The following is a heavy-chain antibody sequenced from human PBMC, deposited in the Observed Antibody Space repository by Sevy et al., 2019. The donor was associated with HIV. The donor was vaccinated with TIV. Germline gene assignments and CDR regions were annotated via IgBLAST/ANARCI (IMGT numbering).Heavy chain of an antibody. CDR1: GFTFDDYV. CDR2: ISWNSGSI. Sequence: GGSLRLSCAASGFTFDDYVMHWVRQAPGKGLEWASGISWNSGSIGYADSVKGRFTISRDNAKNSLYLQMNSLRAEDTALYYCAKDLPDYDILTGYPGAFDYWGQGTLVTVSS. CDR3: AKDLPDYDILTGYPGAFDY. V-gene: IGHV3-9*01. J-gene: IGHJ4*02. D-gene: IGHD3-9*01.